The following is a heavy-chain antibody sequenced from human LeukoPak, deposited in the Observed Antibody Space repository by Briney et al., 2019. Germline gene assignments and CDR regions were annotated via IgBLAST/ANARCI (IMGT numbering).Heavy chain of an antibody. CDR3: YGCISKNNYGMDV. J-gene: IGHJ6*02. V-gene: IGHV3-49*04. Sequence: VQPRRSLRISCTASGFSFGDFAITWVRPAPGEGPEGGGFITSKAYGGTTEYAASVRGRFTISRDDSKRVAYLQMNSLRSEDTAVYYCYGCISKNNYGMDVWGLGTTVTVSS. CDR2: ITSKAYGGTT. D-gene: IGHD5-24*01. CDR1: GFSFGDFA.